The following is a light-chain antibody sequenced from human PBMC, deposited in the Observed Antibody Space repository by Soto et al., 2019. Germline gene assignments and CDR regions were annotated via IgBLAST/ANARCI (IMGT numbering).Light chain of an antibody. CDR3: SLYTRSSTLDVV. V-gene: IGLV2-14*01. Sequence: QSALTQPASVSGSPGQSITISCTGTSSDFGGYNYVSWYQQHPGKAPKLMIYDVSNRPSGVSNRFSGSKSGNTASLTISGLQAEDESDYYCSLYTRSSTLDVVFGGGTKLTVL. CDR1: SSDFGGYNY. J-gene: IGLJ2*01. CDR2: DVS.